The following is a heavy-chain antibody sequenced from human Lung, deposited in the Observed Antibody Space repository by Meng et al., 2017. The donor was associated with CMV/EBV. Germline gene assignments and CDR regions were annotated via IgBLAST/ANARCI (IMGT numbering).Heavy chain of an antibody. D-gene: IGHD3-10*01. Sequence: GGSXRLXXAASGFTFSSYSMNWVRQAPGKGLEWVSSISSSSSYIYYADSAKGRFTISRDNAKNSLYLQMNSLRAEDTAVYYCARDTLTMVRGVWVYWGQGTLVTVSS. J-gene: IGHJ4*02. CDR1: GFTFSSYS. V-gene: IGHV3-21*01. CDR3: ARDTLTMVRGVWVY. CDR2: ISSSSSYI.